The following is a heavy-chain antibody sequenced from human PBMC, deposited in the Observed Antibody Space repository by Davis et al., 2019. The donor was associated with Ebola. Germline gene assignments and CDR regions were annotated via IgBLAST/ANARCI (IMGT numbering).Heavy chain of an antibody. CDR1: GFTFGDYA. CDR3: SRDHEVYDFTDL. J-gene: IGHJ2*01. CDR2: IRSKAYGDTT. D-gene: IGHD3/OR15-3a*01. Sequence: PGGSLRLSCTASGFTFGDYAMNWVRQAPGKGLEWVGFIRSKAYGDTTEYAASVKGRFTISRDDSKSIAFLQMNSLKTEDTAVYYCSRDHEVYDFTDLWGRGTLVTVSS. V-gene: IGHV3-49*04.